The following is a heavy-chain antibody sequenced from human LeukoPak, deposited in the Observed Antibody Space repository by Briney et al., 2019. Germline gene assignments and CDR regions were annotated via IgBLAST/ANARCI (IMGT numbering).Heavy chain of an antibody. J-gene: IGHJ4*02. Sequence: ASVKVSCKASGYTFTGYPIYWVRQAPGQGLEWMGWINPNSGGTNYAQKFQGRVTMTRDTSITTAYMELSSLRSDDTAVYYCARGIRVAGRYWGQGTLVTVSS. CDR2: INPNSGGT. CDR1: GYTFTGYP. V-gene: IGHV1-2*02. CDR3: ARGIRVAGRY. D-gene: IGHD6-19*01.